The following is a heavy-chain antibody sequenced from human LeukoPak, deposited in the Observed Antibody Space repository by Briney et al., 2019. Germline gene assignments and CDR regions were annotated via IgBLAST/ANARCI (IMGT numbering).Heavy chain of an antibody. CDR3: AREYYYDSSGYYNAFDI. CDR1: GGTFSSYA. Sequence: SVKVSCKASGGTFSSYAISWVRQAPGQGLGWMGRIIPIFGTANYAQKFQGRVTITTDVSTSTAYMELSSLRSEDTAVYYRAREYYYDSSGYYNAFDIWGQGTMVTVSS. D-gene: IGHD3-22*01. CDR2: IIPIFGTA. J-gene: IGHJ3*02. V-gene: IGHV1-69*05.